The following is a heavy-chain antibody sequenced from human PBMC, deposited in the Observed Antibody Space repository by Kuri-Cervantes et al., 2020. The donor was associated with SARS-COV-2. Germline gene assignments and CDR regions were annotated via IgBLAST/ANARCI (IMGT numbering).Heavy chain of an antibody. CDR1: GGSISSSGYY. CDR3: ARVGYCSSTSCSLFDY. J-gene: IGHJ4*02. V-gene: IGHV4-39*07. D-gene: IGHD2-2*01. Sequence: SETLSLTCTVSGGSISSSGYYWGWIRQPPGKGLEWIGSIYHSGSTYYNPSLKSRVTISVDTSKNQFSLKLSSVTAADTAVYYCARVGYCSSTSCSLFDYWGQGTLVTVSS. CDR2: IYHSGST.